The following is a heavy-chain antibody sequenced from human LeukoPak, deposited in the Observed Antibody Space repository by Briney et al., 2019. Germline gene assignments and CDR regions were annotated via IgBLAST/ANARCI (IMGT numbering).Heavy chain of an antibody. CDR3: ARQEGYGLLDN. Sequence: SQTLSLTCAISGDSVSSNSVLWHWIRQSPSRGLEWLGRTYYRSKWYNDYAVSVKSRITINPDTSKNQFSLQLNSVTPEDTAVYYCARQEGYGLLDNWGQGTLVTISS. V-gene: IGHV6-1*01. CDR2: TYYRSKWYN. CDR1: GDSVSSNSVL. D-gene: IGHD5-18*01. J-gene: IGHJ4*02.